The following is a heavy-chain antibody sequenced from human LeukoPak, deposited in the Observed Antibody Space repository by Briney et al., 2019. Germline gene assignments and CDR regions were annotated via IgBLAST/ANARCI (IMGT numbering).Heavy chain of an antibody. D-gene: IGHD6-13*01. V-gene: IGHV3-21*01. Sequence: GGSLRLSCAASGFTFSSYSMNWVRQAPGKGLEWVSSISSSSSYIYYADSVKGRFTISRDNAKNSLYLQMNSLRAEDTAVYYCARDQRGHSSSWAYYFDYWGQGTLVTVSS. CDR1: GFTFSSYS. J-gene: IGHJ4*02. CDR3: ARDQRGHSSSWAYYFDY. CDR2: ISSSSSYI.